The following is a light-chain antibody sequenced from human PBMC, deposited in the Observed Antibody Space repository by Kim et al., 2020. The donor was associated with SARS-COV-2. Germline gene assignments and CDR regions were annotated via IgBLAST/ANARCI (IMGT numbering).Light chain of an antibody. Sequence: VSPVEIVNLSCRASQSVSSNLAWYQQKPGQVPRLLIYAASTRATVVPARFSGSGSGTEFTLTITSLQSEDSAIYYCQQCSDWTSNTFGQGTKLEIK. J-gene: IGKJ2*01. V-gene: IGKV3-15*01. CDR3: QQCSDWTSNT. CDR2: AAS. CDR1: QSVSSN.